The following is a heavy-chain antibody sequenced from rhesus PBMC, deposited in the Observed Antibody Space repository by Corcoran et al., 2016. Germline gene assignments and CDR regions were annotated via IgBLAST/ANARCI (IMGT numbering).Heavy chain of an antibody. Sequence: QVQLQESGPGLVKPSETLSLTCAVSGASISLFCWSLIRQHPGKAREWSGERTSNRGNTYNNHAQKRRVIMSKDATKNQFAQVLSSGPAADTAGYYGGKPLLYPPNVPFDVRGPGVLVTVSS. CDR2: RTSNRGNT. J-gene: IGHJ5-1*01. CDR3: GKPLLYPPNVPFDV. D-gene: IGHD2-15*01. V-gene: IGHV4-80*01. CDR1: GASISLFC.